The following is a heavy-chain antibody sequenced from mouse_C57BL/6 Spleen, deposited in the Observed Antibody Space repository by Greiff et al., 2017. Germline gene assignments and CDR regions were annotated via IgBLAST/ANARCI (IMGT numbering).Heavy chain of an antibody. V-gene: IGHV7-3*01. D-gene: IGHD1-1*02. CDR1: GFTFTDYY. J-gene: IGHJ4*01. Sequence: EVKLVESGGGLVQPGGSLSLSCAASGFTFTDYYMSWVRQPPGKALEWLGFIRNKANGYTTEYSASVKGRFTISRDNSQSILYLQMNALRAEDSATYYCARYRGGYYAMDYWGQGTSVTVSS. CDR3: ARYRGGYYAMDY. CDR2: IRNKANGYTT.